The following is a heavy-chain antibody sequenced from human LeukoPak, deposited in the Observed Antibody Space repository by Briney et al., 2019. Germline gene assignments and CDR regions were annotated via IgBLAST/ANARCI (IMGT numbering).Heavy chain of an antibody. Sequence: TLSLTCTVSGGSISSGDYYWSWIRQPPGKGLEWIGYIYYSGSTYYNPSLKSRVTISVDTSKNQFSLKLSSVTAADTAVYYCARVRFGGYDQVDYWGQGTLVTVSS. J-gene: IGHJ4*02. CDR3: ARVRFGGYDQVDY. CDR1: GGSISSGDYY. V-gene: IGHV4-30-4*08. CDR2: IYYSGST. D-gene: IGHD5-12*01.